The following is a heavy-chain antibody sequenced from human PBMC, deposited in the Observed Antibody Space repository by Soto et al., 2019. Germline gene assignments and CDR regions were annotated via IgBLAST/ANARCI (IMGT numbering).Heavy chain of an antibody. V-gene: IGHV4-30-4*01. J-gene: IGHJ5*02. CDR2: IYHSGNT. D-gene: IGHD4-17*01. CDR3: AGLRWETENTYVDP. CDR1: GGTMSSADHY. Sequence: LTNSGSGGTMSSADHYGTWIRQPTKKGLEWMGYIYHSGNTHYNPSLKSRITISIDTSTNRFSLNLTSVTAEDTAVYCVAGLRWETENTYVDPWGQCALVTV.